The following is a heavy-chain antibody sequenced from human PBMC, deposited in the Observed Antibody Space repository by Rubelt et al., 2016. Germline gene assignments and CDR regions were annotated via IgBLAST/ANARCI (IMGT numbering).Heavy chain of an antibody. D-gene: IGHD3-10*01. V-gene: IGHV1-3*01. J-gene: IGHJ4*02. CDR2: INAGNGNN. CDR3: ARGGLSELLWFGESRIDY. CDR1: GYTFTSYA. Sequence: QVQLVQSGAEVKKPGASVKVSCKASGYTFTSYAMHWVRQAPGQRLAWMGWINAGNGNNKYSQKFQGRVTITRDTSASTAYMELSSLRSEDTAVYYCARGGLSELLWFGESRIDYWGQGTLVTVSS.